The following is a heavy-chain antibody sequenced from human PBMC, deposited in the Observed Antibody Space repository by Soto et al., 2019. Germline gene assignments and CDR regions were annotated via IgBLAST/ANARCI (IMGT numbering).Heavy chain of an antibody. CDR2: IYYSGST. Sequence: SETLSLTCTVSGGSISSYYWSWIRQPPGKGLEWIGYIYYSGSTNYNPSLKSRVTISVDTSKNQFSLKLSSVTAADTAVYYCAGGYYYDSSGYYDAFDIWGQGTMVTVSS. J-gene: IGHJ3*02. D-gene: IGHD3-22*01. CDR3: AGGYYYDSSGYYDAFDI. CDR1: GGSISSYY. V-gene: IGHV4-59*01.